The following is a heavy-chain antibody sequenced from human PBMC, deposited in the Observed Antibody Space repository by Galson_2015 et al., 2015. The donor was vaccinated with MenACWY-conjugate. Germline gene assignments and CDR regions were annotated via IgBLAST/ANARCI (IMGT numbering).Heavy chain of an antibody. V-gene: IGHV3-30*15. Sequence: VAVISDHGSNKYYADSVKGRFTISRDNSENTLYLQMSSLRGEDTALYYCARETDRHQYYFDYWGQGTLVTVSS. J-gene: IGHJ4*02. CDR3: ARETDRHQYYFDY. CDR2: ISDHGSNK. D-gene: IGHD2-2*01.